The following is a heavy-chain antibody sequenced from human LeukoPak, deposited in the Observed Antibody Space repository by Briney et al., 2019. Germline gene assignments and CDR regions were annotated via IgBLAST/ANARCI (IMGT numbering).Heavy chain of an antibody. CDR1: GFTFDDYA. J-gene: IGHJ6*02. CDR2: ISWNSGSI. D-gene: IGHD3-10*01. Sequence: PGGSLRLSCAASGFTFDDYAMHWVRQAPGKGLEWVSGISWNSGSIGYADSVKGRFTISRDNAKNSLYLQMNSLRAEDTAVYYCAVLWFGESMDVWGQGTTVTVSS. CDR3: AVLWFGESMDV. V-gene: IGHV3-9*01.